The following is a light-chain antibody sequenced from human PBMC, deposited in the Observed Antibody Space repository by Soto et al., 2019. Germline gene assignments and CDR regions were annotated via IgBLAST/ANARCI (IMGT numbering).Light chain of an antibody. CDR3: QQYNNWPRGLT. J-gene: IGKJ4*01. CDR1: QSVSSN. V-gene: IGKV3-15*01. Sequence: ETVMTQSPATLSLFPGERATLPCRASQSVSSNLAWYQQKPGQAPRLLIYGASTRATGIPARFSGSGSGTEFTLTISSLQSEDFAVYYCQQYNNWPRGLTFGGGTKVDIK. CDR2: GAS.